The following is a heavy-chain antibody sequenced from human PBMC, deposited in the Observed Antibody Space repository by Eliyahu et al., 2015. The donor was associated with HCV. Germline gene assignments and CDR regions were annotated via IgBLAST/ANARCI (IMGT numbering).Heavy chain of an antibody. D-gene: IGHD6-19*01. Sequence: EVQLLESGGGLVQPGGSLRLSXAASGFTFGSYAMGWGRQAPGKGLEWVSGVSGSGGTTYYADSVKGRFTISRDTSKNTVHLQMNSLRAEDTAIYYCAKDTSGGWYPGFDYWGQGTLVTVSS. V-gene: IGHV3-23*01. CDR1: GFTFGSYA. CDR3: AKDTSGGWYPGFDY. J-gene: IGHJ4*02. CDR2: VSGSGGTT.